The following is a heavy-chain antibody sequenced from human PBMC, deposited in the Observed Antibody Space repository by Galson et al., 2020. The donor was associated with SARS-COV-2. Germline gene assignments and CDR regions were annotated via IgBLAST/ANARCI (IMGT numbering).Heavy chain of an antibody. D-gene: IGHD3-22*01. V-gene: IGHV4-31*03. CDR2: IFSSVTT. CDR1: GVSVISGGNY. CDR3: ARGRFYDSTGYSTSYYFDS. Sequence: SETLSLTCTVSGVSVISGGNYWTWIRQHPGKGLEWIGHIFSSVTTYYSPSLKSRVTISVDTSQNQFSLRLSSVTAADTAVYYCARGRFYDSTGYSTSYYFDSWGQGTLVTFSS. J-gene: IGHJ4*02.